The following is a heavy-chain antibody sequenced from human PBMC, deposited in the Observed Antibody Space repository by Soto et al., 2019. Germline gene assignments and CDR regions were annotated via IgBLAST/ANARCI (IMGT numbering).Heavy chain of an antibody. CDR2: IYHSGST. J-gene: IGHJ6*02. CDR1: GGSISSGGYS. D-gene: IGHD3-10*01. V-gene: IGHV4-30-2*01. CDR3: ARRTYYYGSGSYPGMDV. Sequence: QLQLQESGSGLVKPSQTLSLTCAVSGGSISSGGYSWSWIRQPPGKGLEWIGYIYHSGSTYYNPSLKSLVTISVDRSKNQFSLKLSSVTAADTAVYYCARRTYYYGSGSYPGMDVWGQGTTVTVSS.